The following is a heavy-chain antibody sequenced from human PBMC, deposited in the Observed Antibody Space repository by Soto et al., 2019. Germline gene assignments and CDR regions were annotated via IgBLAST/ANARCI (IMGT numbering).Heavy chain of an antibody. D-gene: IGHD1-26*01. CDR3: AKVLSSGSYSGALEY. CDR2: ISASGGST. V-gene: IGHV3-23*01. Sequence: LRLSCVASGFSITSFAMSWVRQAPGKGLEWASAISASGGSTYADSVKGRFTISRDNSRNTLYLQMNSLRVEDTAVYYCAKVLSSGSYSGALEYWGQGALVTVSS. CDR1: GFSITSFA. J-gene: IGHJ4*02.